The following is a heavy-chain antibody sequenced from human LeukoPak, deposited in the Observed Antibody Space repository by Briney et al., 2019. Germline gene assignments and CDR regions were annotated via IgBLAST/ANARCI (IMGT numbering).Heavy chain of an antibody. Sequence: SETLSLTCTVSGGSISSFYWSWFYWSWIRQPPGKGLEWIGYIYFSGSTNYNPSLKSRVTISVDTSKNQFSLKLSSVTAADTAVYYCARGVAAAPQTFDYWGQGTLVTVSS. CDR1: GGSISS. J-gene: IGHJ4*02. CDR2: IYFSGST. CDR3: ARGVAAAPQTFDY. V-gene: IGHV4-61*08. D-gene: IGHD2-15*01.